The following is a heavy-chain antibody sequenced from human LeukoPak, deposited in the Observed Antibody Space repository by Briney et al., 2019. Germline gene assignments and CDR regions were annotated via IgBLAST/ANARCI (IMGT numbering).Heavy chain of an antibody. CDR2: ISSSSTYI. V-gene: IGHV3-21*01. CDR1: GFTFSAYS. Sequence: KSGGSLRLSCAASGFTFSAYSMNWVRQAPGKGLELVSSISSSSTYIYYADSVKGRFTISRDNAKNSLYLQMNSLRAEDTAVYYCARALEPSVAVFDYWGQGTLVTVSS. CDR3: ARALEPSVAVFDY. D-gene: IGHD6-19*01. J-gene: IGHJ4*02.